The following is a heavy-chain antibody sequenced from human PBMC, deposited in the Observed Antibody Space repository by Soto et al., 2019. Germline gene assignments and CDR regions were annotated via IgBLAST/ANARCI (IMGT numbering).Heavy chain of an antibody. CDR1: GFTFSSYG. D-gene: IGHD2-15*01. J-gene: IGHJ5*02. CDR3: AKEGYCSGGSCYGLWESGLDP. V-gene: IGHV3-30*18. Sequence: QVQLVESGGGVVQPGRSLRLSCAASGFTFSSYGMHWVRQAPGKGLEWVAVISYDGSNKYYADSVKGRFTISRDNSKNTLYLQMNRRRAEDTAVYYCAKEGYCSGGSCYGLWESGLDPWGQGTLVTVSS. CDR2: ISYDGSNK.